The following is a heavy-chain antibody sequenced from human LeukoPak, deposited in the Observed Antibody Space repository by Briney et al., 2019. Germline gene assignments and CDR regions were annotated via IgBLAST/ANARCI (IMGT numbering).Heavy chain of an antibody. V-gene: IGHV3-23*01. CDR1: GFTFSSYA. D-gene: IGHD3-22*01. CDR2: IRDNGAST. Sequence: GGSLRLSCAASGFTFSSYAMSWVRQAPGKGLEWVSGIRDNGASTYYADSVKGRFTISRDNSKNTLYLQMNSLRDDDTAIYYCAKGGRDVSSWSETDYWGQGTLVTVSS. J-gene: IGHJ4*02. CDR3: AKGGRDVSSWSETDY.